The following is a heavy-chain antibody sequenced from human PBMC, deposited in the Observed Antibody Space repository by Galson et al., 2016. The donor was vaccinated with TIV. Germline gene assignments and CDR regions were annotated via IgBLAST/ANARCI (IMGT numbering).Heavy chain of an antibody. CDR3: ARMYRHGFDI. CDR2: IGWEDDK. V-gene: IGHV2-70*04. J-gene: IGHJ3*02. Sequence: PGGALEWLARIGWEDDKFYSPSLKTRLSISKDTSNNQVGLTMTNMDPVDTATYYCARMYRHGFDIWGQGTMVTVS. D-gene: IGHD3-16*02.